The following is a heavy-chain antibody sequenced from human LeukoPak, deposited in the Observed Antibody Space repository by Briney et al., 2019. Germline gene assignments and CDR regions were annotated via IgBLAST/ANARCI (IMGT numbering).Heavy chain of an antibody. CDR2: INHSGST. CDR1: GGSFSGYY. V-gene: IGHV4-34*01. J-gene: IGHJ4*02. D-gene: IGHD3-22*01. Sequence: SETLSLTCAVYGGSFSGYYWSWIRQPPGRGLEWIGEINHSGSTNYNPSLKSRVTISVDTSKNQSSLKLRSVTAADTAVYYCASHYDSSGYYYAYWGQGTLVTVSS. CDR3: ASHYDSSGYYYAY.